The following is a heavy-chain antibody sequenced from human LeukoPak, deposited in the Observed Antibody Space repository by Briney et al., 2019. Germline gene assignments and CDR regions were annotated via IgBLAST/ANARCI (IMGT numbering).Heavy chain of an antibody. V-gene: IGHV3-23*01. J-gene: IGHJ4*02. D-gene: IGHD3-10*01. CDR2: ISRGDDVT. Sequence: PGGSLRFSCAASGFTFSTYAMTWVRQAPGKGLEWVSLISRGDDVTYYADSVKGRFTISRDSSKNTLYLQMHSLRAEDTAVYYCAARPGEVTVPYDYWGQGTLVTVSS. CDR1: GFTFSTYA. CDR3: AARPGEVTVPYDY.